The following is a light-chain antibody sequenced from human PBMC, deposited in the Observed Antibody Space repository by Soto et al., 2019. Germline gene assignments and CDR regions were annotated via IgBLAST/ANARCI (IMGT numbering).Light chain of an antibody. V-gene: IGLV2-14*03. CDR1: SSDSSQYAY. CDR2: DVT. Sequence: QSVLTQPASASGSPGQSITISCTGTSSDSSQYAYVAWYQQRPGKAPKLMIYDVTNRPSGVSNRFSGSKSGNTASLTISGLQAEDEADYYCSSYASSSTRVFGTGTKVTVL. CDR3: SSYASSSTRV. J-gene: IGLJ1*01.